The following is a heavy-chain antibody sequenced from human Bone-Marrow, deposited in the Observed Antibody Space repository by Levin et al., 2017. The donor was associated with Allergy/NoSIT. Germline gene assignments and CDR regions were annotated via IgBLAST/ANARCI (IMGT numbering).Heavy chain of an antibody. V-gene: IGHV1-2*02. CDR3: ARRRWLVISRSGEFDY. CDR2: INPNSGGT. J-gene: IGHJ4*02. D-gene: IGHD6-19*01. CDR1: GYTFTGYY. Sequence: ASVKVSCKASGYTFTGYYMHWVRQAPGQGLEWMGWINPNSGGTNYAQKFQGRVTMTRDTSISTAYMELSRLRSDDTAVYYCARRRWLVISRSGEFDYWGQGTLVTVSS.